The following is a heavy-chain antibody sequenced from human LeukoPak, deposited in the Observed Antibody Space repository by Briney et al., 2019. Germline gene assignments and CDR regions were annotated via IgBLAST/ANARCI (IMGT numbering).Heavy chain of an antibody. CDR1: GFTFSSYS. CDR3: ARELISTSSVLLPDY. Sequence: NPGGSLRLSCAASGFTFSSYSMNWVRQAPGKGLEWVSSISSSSSYIYYADSVKDRFTISRDNAKNSLYLQMNSLRAEDTAVYYCARELISTSSVLLPDYWGQRTLVTVSS. CDR2: ISSSSSYI. J-gene: IGHJ4*02. D-gene: IGHD6-6*01. V-gene: IGHV3-21*06.